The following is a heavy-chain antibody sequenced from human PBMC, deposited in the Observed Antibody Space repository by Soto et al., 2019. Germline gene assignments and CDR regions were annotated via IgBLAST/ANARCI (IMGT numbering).Heavy chain of an antibody. CDR1: GGTFSSYA. CDR2: ITPMYGTT. CDR3: ATDQVNNIAAAGQFDY. Sequence: QVQLVQSGAEVKKPGSSVTVSCKASGGTFSSYAIRWVRQAPGHGREWVGVITPMYGTTNFAHKFQGRVTISADKSTSTAYMELRSLRSEDTAVYYCATDQVNNIAAAGQFDYWGQGTLVTVSS. V-gene: IGHV1-69*06. J-gene: IGHJ4*02. D-gene: IGHD6-13*01.